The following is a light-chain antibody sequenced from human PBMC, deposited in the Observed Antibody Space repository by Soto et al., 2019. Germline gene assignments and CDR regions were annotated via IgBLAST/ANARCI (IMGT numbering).Light chain of an antibody. CDR3: QKYSGAPYT. CDR1: QGIRNY. J-gene: IGKJ2*01. V-gene: IGKV1-27*01. CDR2: AAS. Sequence: DIQMTQSPSSLSASVGDRVTITCRASQGIRNYLAWYQQKPGKVAKLLIYAASTLQSGLPSRFSGSGSGTDFTLTISSLQPEDGATYYCQKYSGAPYTFGQGTKLEIK.